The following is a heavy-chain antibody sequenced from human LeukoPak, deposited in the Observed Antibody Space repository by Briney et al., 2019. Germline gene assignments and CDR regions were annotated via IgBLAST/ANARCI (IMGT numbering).Heavy chain of an antibody. J-gene: IGHJ4*02. V-gene: IGHV4-38-2*02. CDR3: ARVNTVMATFDY. CDR1: GYSISSAY. CDR2: ISHSGST. Sequence: PSETLSLTCTVSGYSISSAYGGWIRQPPGKGLEWIATISHSGSTHYNPSLKSRVTISGDTSQSQYSLKLSSVTAADTAVYYCARVNTVMATFDYWGQGTLVTVSS. D-gene: IGHD5-18*01.